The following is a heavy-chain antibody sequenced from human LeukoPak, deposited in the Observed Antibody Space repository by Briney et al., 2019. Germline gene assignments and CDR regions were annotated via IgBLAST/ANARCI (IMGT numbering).Heavy chain of an antibody. CDR2: ISDSGGST. Sequence: GGSLRLSCAASGFTFSSYAMSWVRQAPGKGLEWVSAISDSGGSTYYADSVKGRSTISRDNSKNTLYLQMNSLRAEDTAVYYCAKGGSYYTSSWFDPWGQGTLVTVSS. V-gene: IGHV3-23*01. D-gene: IGHD3-10*01. J-gene: IGHJ5*02. CDR3: AKGGSYYTSSWFDP. CDR1: GFTFSSYA.